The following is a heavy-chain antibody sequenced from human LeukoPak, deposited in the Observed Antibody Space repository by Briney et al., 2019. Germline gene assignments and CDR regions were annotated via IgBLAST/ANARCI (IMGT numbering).Heavy chain of an antibody. Sequence: GGSLRLSCAASGFTFSGYSMNWVRQAPGKGLEWVSSISSSSSYIYYADSVKGRFTISRDNAKNSLYLQMDSLRAEDTAVYYCARNILTGYYIGGDFDYWGQGTLVTVSS. J-gene: IGHJ4*02. CDR2: ISSSSSYI. V-gene: IGHV3-21*01. CDR3: ARNILTGYYIGGDFDY. CDR1: GFTFSGYS. D-gene: IGHD3-9*01.